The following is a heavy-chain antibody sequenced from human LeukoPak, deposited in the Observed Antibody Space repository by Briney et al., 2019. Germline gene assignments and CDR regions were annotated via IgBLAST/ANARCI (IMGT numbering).Heavy chain of an antibody. J-gene: IGHJ4*02. Sequence: ASVKVSCKASGYTFTGYYMHWVRQAPGQGLEWMGWINPNSGDTNYAQKFQGRVTVTRDTSISTAYMELTALRPDDTAVYYCSTRYLDHWGQGTLVTVSS. CDR2: INPNSGDT. V-gene: IGHV1-2*02. CDR1: GYTFTGYY. D-gene: IGHD1-26*01. CDR3: STRYLDH.